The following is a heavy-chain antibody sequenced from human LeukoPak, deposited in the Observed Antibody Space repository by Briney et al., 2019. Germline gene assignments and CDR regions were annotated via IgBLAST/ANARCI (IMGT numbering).Heavy chain of an antibody. CDR2: ISKSGSDI. D-gene: IGHD3-16*01. J-gene: IGHJ4*02. V-gene: IGHV3-48*03. CDR1: GFTFSIYE. Sequence: GGSLRLSCAASGFTFSIYEMNWVRQAPGKGLEWVSYISKSGSDIYYADSVKGRFTISRDNAKNSLYLQMNSLRDEDTAMYYCARELKQVSWGDYWGPGTLVTVSS. CDR3: ARELKQVSWGDY.